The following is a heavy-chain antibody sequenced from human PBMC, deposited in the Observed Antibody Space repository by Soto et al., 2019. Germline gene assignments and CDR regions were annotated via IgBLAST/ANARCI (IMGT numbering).Heavy chain of an antibody. CDR3: ATGGYCSSTSCYNFFGY. J-gene: IGHJ4*02. Sequence: GESLKISCKGSGYSFTTYWIGWVRQMPGKGLEWMGIIYPGDSDTRYGPFFQGQVTISADKSISTAYLKWSSLKASDTAMYYCATGGYCSSTSCYNFFGYWVQGTLVTVSS. D-gene: IGHD2-2*02. CDR2: IYPGDSDT. V-gene: IGHV5-51*01. CDR1: GYSFTTYW.